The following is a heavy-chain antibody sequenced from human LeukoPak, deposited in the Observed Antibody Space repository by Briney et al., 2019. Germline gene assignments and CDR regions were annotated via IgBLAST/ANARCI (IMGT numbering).Heavy chain of an antibody. V-gene: IGHV3-30*18. Sequence: HPGGSLRLSCAASGFTFSDYNMHWVRQAPGKGLEWMAVISYHGINEYYADSVKGRFTISRDNSKSTLHLQMNSLRAEDTAVYYCAKVRWDNNGWYYLDTWGQGTLLTVSS. CDR1: GFTFSDYN. CDR3: AKVRWDNNGWYYLDT. CDR2: ISYHGINE. D-gene: IGHD6-19*01. J-gene: IGHJ4*02.